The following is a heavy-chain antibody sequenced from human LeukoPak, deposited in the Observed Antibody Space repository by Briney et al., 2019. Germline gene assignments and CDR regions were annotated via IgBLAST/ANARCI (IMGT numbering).Heavy chain of an antibody. Sequence: PSETLSLTCTVSGGSISSYYWSWIRQPPGKGLEWIGYIYYSGSTNYNPSLKSRVTTSVDTSKNQFSLRLSSVTAADTAVYYCARHLAAAGLFDYWGQGTLVTVSS. CDR3: ARHLAAAGLFDY. D-gene: IGHD6-13*01. CDR1: GGSISSYY. V-gene: IGHV4-59*08. J-gene: IGHJ4*02. CDR2: IYYSGST.